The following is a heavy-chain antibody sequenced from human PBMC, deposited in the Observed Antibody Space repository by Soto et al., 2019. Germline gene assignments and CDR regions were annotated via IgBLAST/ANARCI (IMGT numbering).Heavy chain of an antibody. CDR2: ISGYIGLT. Sequence: QVQLVQSGDEVKKSGASVKVSCKASGYTFSNYGISWVRQAPGQGLEWMGWISGYIGLTAYAQNVQGRVTMTIDTPTRTVFMELTSLRSNDTAVYYCARDEGIRGFDSWGQGTLVTVSS. D-gene: IGHD3-10*01. CDR3: ARDEGIRGFDS. CDR1: GYTFSNYG. V-gene: IGHV1-18*04. J-gene: IGHJ4*02.